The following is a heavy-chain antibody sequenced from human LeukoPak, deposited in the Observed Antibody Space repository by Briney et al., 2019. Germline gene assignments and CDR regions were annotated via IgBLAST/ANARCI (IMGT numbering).Heavy chain of an antibody. Sequence: PSGTLSLTCGVSGGSISGTNWWSWVRQPPGQGLEWIGEISLAGQTNYNPSLKSRVTISEDTSKNQFSLKLSSVTAADTGVYYCARHGVGSGWYVDYWGQGTLVTVSS. CDR1: GGSISGTNW. J-gene: IGHJ4*02. CDR2: ISLAGQT. V-gene: IGHV4-4*02. CDR3: ARHGVGSGWYVDY. D-gene: IGHD6-19*01.